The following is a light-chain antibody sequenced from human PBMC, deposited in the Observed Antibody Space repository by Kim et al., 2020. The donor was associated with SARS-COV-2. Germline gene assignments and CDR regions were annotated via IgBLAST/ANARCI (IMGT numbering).Light chain of an antibody. CDR1: KLGDKN. CDR2: QDE. V-gene: IGLV3-1*01. J-gene: IGLJ3*02. Sequence: GSPGQTASITCSGDKLGDKNAYWYQQKPGQSPVLVIYQDEKRPSGIPERFSGSNSGNTATLTISGTQSMDEADYYCQAWDSDSWVFGGGTQLTVL. CDR3: QAWDSDSWV.